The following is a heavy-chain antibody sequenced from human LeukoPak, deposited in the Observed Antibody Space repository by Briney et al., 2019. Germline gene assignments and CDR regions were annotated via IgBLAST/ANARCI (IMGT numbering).Heavy chain of an antibody. CDR2: IYYSGTT. V-gene: IGHV4-39*07. D-gene: IGHD1-26*01. CDR3: ARDREVGATGYYFDY. J-gene: IGHJ4*02. Sequence: SETLSLTCTVSGGLISISTYYWGWIRQPPVKGLEWIGSIYYSGTTHYNPSLKSRVTIAVDTSKNQFSLRLSSVTAADTAVYYCARDREVGATGYYFDYWGQGTLVTVSS. CDR1: GGLISISTYY.